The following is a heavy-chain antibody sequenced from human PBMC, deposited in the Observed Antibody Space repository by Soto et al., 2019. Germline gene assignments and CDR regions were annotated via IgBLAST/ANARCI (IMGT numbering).Heavy chain of an antibody. Sequence: SETLSLTCAVYGGSFSGYYWSWIRQPPGKGLEWIGEINHSGSTNYNPSLKSRVTISVDTSKNQFSLKLSSVTAADTAVYYCARIGALYDFWSGYLNFGYWGQGTLVTVSS. J-gene: IGHJ4*02. CDR2: INHSGST. CDR3: ARIGALYDFWSGYLNFGY. D-gene: IGHD3-3*01. V-gene: IGHV4-34*01. CDR1: GGSFSGYY.